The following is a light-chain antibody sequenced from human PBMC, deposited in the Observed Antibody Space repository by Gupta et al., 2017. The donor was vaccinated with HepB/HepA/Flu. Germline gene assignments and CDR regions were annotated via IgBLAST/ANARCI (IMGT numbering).Light chain of an antibody. Sequence: DIVMPQSPDSLGVSMGESAHLNCKSSQSVLYISNNKNYLAWYQQKPGQPPKLLIYWASTRESGVPDRFSGSGSGTDFTLTISSLQAEDVAVYYCQQYYSTITFGQGTRLEIK. CDR3: QQYYSTIT. V-gene: IGKV4-1*01. CDR2: WAS. CDR1: QSVLYISNNKNY. J-gene: IGKJ5*01.